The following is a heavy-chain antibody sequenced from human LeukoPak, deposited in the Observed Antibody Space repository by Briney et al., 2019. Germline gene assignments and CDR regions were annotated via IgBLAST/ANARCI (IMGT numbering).Heavy chain of an antibody. J-gene: IGHJ6*02. D-gene: IGHD6-13*01. CDR1: GFTVSSNY. V-gene: IGHV3-53*01. CDR2: IYSGGST. CDR3: ARDPRAAAPFYGMDV. Sequence: GGSLRLSCAASGFTVSSNYMSWVRQAPGEGLEWVSVIYSGGSTYYADSVKGRFTISRDNSKNTLYLQMNSLRAEDTAVYYCARDPRAAAPFYGMDVWGQGTTVTVSS.